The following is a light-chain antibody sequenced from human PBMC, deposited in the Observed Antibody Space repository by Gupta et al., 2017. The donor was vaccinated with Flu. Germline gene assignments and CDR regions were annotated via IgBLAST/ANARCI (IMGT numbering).Light chain of an antibody. CDR3: LIWHSNAWV. Sequence: QAVLTQPSSLSASPGASASLTCTLRSGINVGTYMIYWYQQKPGSPPQYLLRYKSDSDRQQGSGVPSRFSGSKDASANAGTLLISGVQSEDEADYYCLIWHSNAWVFGGGTKLTVL. V-gene: IGLV5-45*02. J-gene: IGLJ3*02. CDR2: YKSDSDR. CDR1: SGINVGTYM.